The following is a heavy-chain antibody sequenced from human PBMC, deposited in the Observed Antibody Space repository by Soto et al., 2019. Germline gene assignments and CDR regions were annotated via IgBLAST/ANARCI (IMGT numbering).Heavy chain of an antibody. Sequence: EVQLLVSGGGLVQPGGSLRLSCEASGFTFSSYAMTWVRQAPGKGLEWVSASGSGGRAFYSDSVKGRFTISRDNSRNTLYLQLHSRRVEDTAVYFCAKATGTTLYWGQGTLVTVSS. J-gene: IGHJ4*02. CDR3: AKATGTTLY. V-gene: IGHV3-23*01. CDR1: GFTFSSYA. D-gene: IGHD1-1*01. CDR2: SGSGGRA.